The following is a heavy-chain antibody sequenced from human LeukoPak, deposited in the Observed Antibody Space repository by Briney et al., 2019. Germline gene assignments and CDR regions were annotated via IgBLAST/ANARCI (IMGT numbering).Heavy chain of an antibody. Sequence: GGSLRLSCAASGFTFSNYWMHWVRQAPGKGLEWVSRINERATIISYADSVKGRFTISRENARNTLHLQMNSLTAEDTAVYYCVRDLILVWTPGDDVYHWGQGTLVTVSS. D-gene: IGHD3-16*01. V-gene: IGHV3-74*01. CDR2: INERATII. J-gene: IGHJ5*02. CDR1: GFTFSNYW. CDR3: VRDLILVWTPGDDVYH.